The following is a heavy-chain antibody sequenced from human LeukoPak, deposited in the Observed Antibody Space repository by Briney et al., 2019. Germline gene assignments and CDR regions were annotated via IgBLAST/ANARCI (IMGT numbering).Heavy chain of an antibody. CDR2: IDTYRGST. Sequence: ASVTVSCTASGYTFIDYGVSWVRQAPGQGLEWMGWIDTYRGSTNYAQNLQGRVTVTTDTSTTTVYMELRSLRSDDTAVYYCARPNTDSTGYYFDYWGQGTLVTVSS. CDR3: ARPNTDSTGYYFDY. CDR1: GYTFIDYG. J-gene: IGHJ4*02. V-gene: IGHV1-18*01. D-gene: IGHD1-1*01.